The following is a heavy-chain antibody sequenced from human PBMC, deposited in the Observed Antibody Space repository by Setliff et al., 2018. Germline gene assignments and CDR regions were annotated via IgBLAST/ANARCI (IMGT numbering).Heavy chain of an antibody. Sequence: SETLSLTCTVSGGSITTSSYSWGWIRQPPGKGLEWIGNIYHSGTTYYNPSLKSRLTLSVDTSKNQFSLELNSVTAADAAIYYCTRSSNSWNGYLFDWWGQGSLVTVSS. J-gene: IGHJ4*02. D-gene: IGHD3-3*01. CDR3: TRSSNSWNGYLFDW. V-gene: IGHV4-39*01. CDR2: IYHSGTT. CDR1: GGSITTSSYS.